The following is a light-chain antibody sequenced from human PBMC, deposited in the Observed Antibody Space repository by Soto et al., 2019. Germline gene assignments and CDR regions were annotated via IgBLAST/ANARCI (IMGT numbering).Light chain of an antibody. CDR2: DVS. J-gene: IGLJ1*01. CDR1: SSDVGGYNY. Sequence: QSALTQPRSVSGSPGQSVTISCTGTSSDVGGYNYVSWYQQHPGKAPKLMIYDVSKRPSGVPDRFSGSKSGNKASLTISGLHAEDEADYYCGSYEGSYNWSNYVFGTGTKVTVL. V-gene: IGLV2-11*01. CDR3: GSYEGSYNWSNYV.